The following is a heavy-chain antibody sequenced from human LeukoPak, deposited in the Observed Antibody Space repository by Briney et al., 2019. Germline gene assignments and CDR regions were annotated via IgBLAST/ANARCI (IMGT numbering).Heavy chain of an antibody. Sequence: EASVKVSCKASGYTFTSYAISWVRQAPGQGLEWMGGIIPIFGTANYAQKFQGRVTITADESTSTAYMELSSLRSEDTAVYYCARDLEDYGGNSGWGQGTLVTVSS. V-gene: IGHV1-69*13. CDR3: ARDLEDYGGNSG. CDR1: GYTFTSYA. J-gene: IGHJ4*02. D-gene: IGHD4-23*01. CDR2: IIPIFGTA.